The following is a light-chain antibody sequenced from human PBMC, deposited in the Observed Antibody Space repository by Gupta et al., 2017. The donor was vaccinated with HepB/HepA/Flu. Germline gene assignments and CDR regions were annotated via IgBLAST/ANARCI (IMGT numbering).Light chain of an antibody. J-gene: IGLJ1*01. CDR2: SNN. V-gene: IGLV1-44*01. Sequence: QPVPTQPPSASWTPGQRVTISCSGTGSTIESSSVNWYRQHPGTAPKHLICSNNQRPYGVSDRFTGSKSAKSASLAISGLPSEDEAEYYCDDWDDSLNGYNYVFGTGTKVTVL. CDR3: DDWDDSLNGYNYV. CDR1: GSTIESSS.